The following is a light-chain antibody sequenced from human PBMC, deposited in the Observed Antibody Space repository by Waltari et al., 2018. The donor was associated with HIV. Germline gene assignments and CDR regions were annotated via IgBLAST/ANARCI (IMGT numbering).Light chain of an antibody. V-gene: IGKV3-15*01. CDR3: QQYNAWPRT. CDR1: PSVSSN. CDR2: GAH. Sequence: EIVLTQSPGTLSVSPGERATLSCSASPSVSSNLAWFQQKPGQAPRLVIYGAHTRATGIPDRFSGSGSGTEFTLTISSLQSEDFAVYYCQQYNAWPRTFGQGTKVEIK. J-gene: IGKJ1*01.